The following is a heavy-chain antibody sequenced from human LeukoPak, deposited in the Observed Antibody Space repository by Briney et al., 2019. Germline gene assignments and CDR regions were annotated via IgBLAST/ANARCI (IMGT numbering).Heavy chain of an antibody. CDR3: AREVMDNLRFDY. D-gene: IGHD1-14*01. Sequence: GASVKVSCKASGYTFNSYYMHWVRQAPGQGLEWMGIINPSGGDTSYAQKCQGRLTMTRDTSTNTVYMELTSLRSEDTAVYYCAREVMDNLRFDYWGQGTLVTVSS. CDR1: GYTFNSYY. J-gene: IGHJ4*02. V-gene: IGHV1-46*02. CDR2: INPSGGDT.